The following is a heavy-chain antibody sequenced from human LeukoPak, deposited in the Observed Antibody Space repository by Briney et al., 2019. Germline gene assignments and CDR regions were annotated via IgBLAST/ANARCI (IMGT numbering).Heavy chain of an antibody. J-gene: IGHJ4*02. Sequence: GGSLRLSCAASGFTFRTYSIHWVRQAPGKGLEWVTVVSADGRTQLYSDSVKGRFTISRDNSLNTLHLQMNSLRTEDTAVYYCAREFGHNRWYFDYWGQGTLVTVSS. CDR1: GFTFRTYS. CDR3: AREFGHNRWYFDY. V-gene: IGHV3-30*03. D-gene: IGHD5-24*01. CDR2: VSADGRTQ.